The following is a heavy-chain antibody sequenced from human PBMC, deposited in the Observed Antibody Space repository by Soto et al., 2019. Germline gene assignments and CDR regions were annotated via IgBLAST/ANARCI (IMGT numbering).Heavy chain of an antibody. CDR3: VRDEGIRGFDS. CDR2: ISGYNGLT. J-gene: IGHJ4*02. D-gene: IGHD3-10*01. V-gene: IGHV1-18*04. Sequence: QVQLVQSGDEVKKSGASVKVSCKASGYTFSNYGISWVRQAPGQGLEWMGWISGYNGLTAYAQSVQGRVTMTIDTPTRTAFMELTSLRSNDTAVYYCVRDEGIRGFDSWGPGTLVTVSS. CDR1: GYTFSNYG.